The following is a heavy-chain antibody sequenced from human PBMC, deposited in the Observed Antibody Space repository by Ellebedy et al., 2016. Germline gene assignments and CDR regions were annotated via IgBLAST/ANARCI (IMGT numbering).Heavy chain of an antibody. CDR3: ARPIVGATEDYWYFDL. V-gene: IGHV4-39*07. Sequence: SETLSLXCTVSGGSISSSSYYWGWIRQPPGKGLEWIGSIYYSGSTYYNPSLKSRVTISVDTSKNQFSLKLSSVTAADTAVYYCARPIVGATEDYWYFDLWGRGTLVTVSS. CDR1: GGSISSSSYY. J-gene: IGHJ2*01. D-gene: IGHD1-26*01. CDR2: IYYSGST.